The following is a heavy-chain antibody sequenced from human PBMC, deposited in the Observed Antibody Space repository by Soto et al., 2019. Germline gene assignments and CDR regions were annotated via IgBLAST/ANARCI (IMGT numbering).Heavy chain of an antibody. CDR1: GGSISGYY. CDR3: ARQQLLPFYYALDV. J-gene: IGHJ6*02. V-gene: IGHV4-59*01. Sequence: LSLTCNVSGGSISGYYWSWIRQPPGKGLEYIGYIYYRGSTNYNPSLESRVTMSVDTSRDQFSLKVNSVTAADTAVYYCARQQLLPFYYALDVWGQGTTVTVSS. D-gene: IGHD6-13*01. CDR2: IYYRGST.